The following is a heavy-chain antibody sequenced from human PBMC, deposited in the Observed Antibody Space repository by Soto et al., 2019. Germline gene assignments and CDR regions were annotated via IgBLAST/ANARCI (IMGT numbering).Heavy chain of an antibody. CDR2: ISYDGRNK. Sequence: GGSLRLSCAASGFTFGSYGIHWVRQAPGKGLEWVAVISYDGRNKYFADSVKGRFTISRDNSKNTLYLQMNSLRPEDTAVYYCAKEHIGISYGLDVWGQGTTVTVSS. J-gene: IGHJ6*02. CDR1: GFTFGSYG. V-gene: IGHV3-30*18. D-gene: IGHD2-21*01. CDR3: AKEHIGISYGLDV.